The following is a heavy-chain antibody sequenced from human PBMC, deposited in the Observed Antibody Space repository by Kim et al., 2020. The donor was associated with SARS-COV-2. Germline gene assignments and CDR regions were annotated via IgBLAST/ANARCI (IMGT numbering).Heavy chain of an antibody. CDR3: ASREVAAAGGYYYYGMDV. CDR2: ISGSGGST. V-gene: IGHV3-23*01. D-gene: IGHD6-13*01. CDR1: GFTFSSYA. Sequence: GGSLRLSCAASGFTFSSYAMSWVRQAPGKGLEWLSAISGSGGSTYYADSVKGRFTISRDNSKNTLYLQMNSLRAEDTAVYYCASREVAAAGGYYYYGMDVWGQGTTVTVSS. J-gene: IGHJ6*02.